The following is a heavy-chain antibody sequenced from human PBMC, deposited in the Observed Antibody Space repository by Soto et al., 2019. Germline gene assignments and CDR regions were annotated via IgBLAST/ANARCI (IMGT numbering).Heavy chain of an antibody. J-gene: IGHJ4*02. Sequence: GESLKISCAASGFTFSSYGMHWVRQAPGKGLEWVAFISRDGSNKYYADSVKGRFTISRDNSKNTMYQQMDSLRAEDTAVYYCAKDIGILTGYKVIDYWGQGTLVTVSS. D-gene: IGHD3-9*01. CDR2: ISRDGSNK. CDR3: AKDIGILTGYKVIDY. CDR1: GFTFSSYG. V-gene: IGHV3-30*18.